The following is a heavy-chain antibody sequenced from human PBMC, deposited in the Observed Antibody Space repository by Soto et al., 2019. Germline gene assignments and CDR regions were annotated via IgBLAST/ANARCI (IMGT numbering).Heavy chain of an antibody. J-gene: IGHJ4*02. Sequence: SETLSLTCAVYGGSFSGFYWSWIRQPPGKGLEWIGEINHSGSTNYNPSLKSRVTISVDTSKDQFSLKLSSVTAADTAVYYCARAYCTSTSCYLFFDYWGQGTLVTVSS. V-gene: IGHV4-34*01. CDR3: ARAYCTSTSCYLFFDY. CDR1: GGSFSGFY. D-gene: IGHD2-2*01. CDR2: INHSGST.